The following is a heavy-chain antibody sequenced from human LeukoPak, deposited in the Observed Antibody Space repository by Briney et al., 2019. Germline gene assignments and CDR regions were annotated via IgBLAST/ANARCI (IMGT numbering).Heavy chain of an antibody. V-gene: IGHV4-34*01. CDR2: INHSGST. J-gene: IGHJ4*02. D-gene: IGHD5-18*01. CDR3: ARGRSYGFIY. Sequence: SETLSLTCAVYGGSFSGYYWSWIRQPPGKGLEWIGEINHSGSTNYNPSLKSRVTISVDTPKNQFSLKLSSVTAADTAVYYCARGRSYGFIYWGQGTLVTVSS. CDR1: GGSFSGYY.